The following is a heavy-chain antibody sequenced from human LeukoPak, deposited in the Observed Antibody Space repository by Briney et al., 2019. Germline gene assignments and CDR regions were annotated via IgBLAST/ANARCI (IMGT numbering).Heavy chain of an antibody. Sequence: PGGSLRLSCAASGFTYSSYEMNWVRQAPGKGLEWVSYISSSGSTIYYADSVKGRFTISRDNAKNSLYLQMNSLRAEDTAVYYCARGGPDYGDYGDYWGQGTLVTVSS. CDR2: ISSSGSTI. V-gene: IGHV3-48*03. J-gene: IGHJ4*02. CDR1: GFTYSSYE. D-gene: IGHD4-17*01. CDR3: ARGGPDYGDYGDY.